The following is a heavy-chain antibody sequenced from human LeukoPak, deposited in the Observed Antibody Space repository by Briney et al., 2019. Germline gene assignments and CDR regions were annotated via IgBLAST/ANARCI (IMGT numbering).Heavy chain of an antibody. CDR1: GYTFTSYD. CDR2: INPNSGGT. J-gene: IGHJ4*02. D-gene: IGHD2-2*01. Sequence: RASVKVSCKASGYTFTSYDINWVRQATGQGLEWMGWINPNSGGTNYAQKFQGRVTMTRDTSISTAYMELSRLRSDDTAVYYCARESQNCSSTSRYFDYWGQGTLVTVSS. CDR3: ARESQNCSSTSRYFDY. V-gene: IGHV1-2*02.